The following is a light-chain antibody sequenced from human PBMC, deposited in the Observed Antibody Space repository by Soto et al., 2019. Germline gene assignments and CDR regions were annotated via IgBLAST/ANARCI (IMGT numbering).Light chain of an antibody. V-gene: IGLV2-8*01. Sequence: QSVLTQPPSASGSPGQSVTISCTGTSSDVGGYNYVSWYQQHPGKAPKLMIYEVSKRPSGVPDRFSGSKSGNTASLTVSGLQAEDEADYYCSSYAGSNRVFGTGTNVTVL. J-gene: IGLJ1*01. CDR1: SSDVGGYNY. CDR3: SSYAGSNRV. CDR2: EVS.